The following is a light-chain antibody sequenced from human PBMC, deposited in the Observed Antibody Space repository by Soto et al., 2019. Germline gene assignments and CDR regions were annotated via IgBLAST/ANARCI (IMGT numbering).Light chain of an antibody. Sequence: QSALTQPASVSGSPGQSITISCTGTSSDVGGYNYVSWYQQHPGKAPKLMIFNVNSRPSGVSNRFSGSKSGNTASLTISGLQVEDEADYYCSSYTSTNSGVFGTGTKLTVL. CDR2: NVN. V-gene: IGLV2-14*03. CDR3: SSYTSTNSGV. J-gene: IGLJ1*01. CDR1: SSDVGGYNY.